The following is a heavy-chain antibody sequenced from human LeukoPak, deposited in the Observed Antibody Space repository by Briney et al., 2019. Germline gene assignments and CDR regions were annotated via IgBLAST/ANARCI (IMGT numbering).Heavy chain of an antibody. V-gene: IGHV1-2*02. CDR2: INPNSGGT. CDR3: ARDNDSRDPPHFDY. CDR1: GYTFTGYY. D-gene: IGHD3-16*01. Sequence: ASVKVSCKASGYTFTGYYMHWVRQAPRQGLEWMGWINPNSGGTNYAQKFRGRVTITADKSTRTAYMELSSLRSEDTAVYYCARDNDSRDPPHFDYWGQGTLVTVSS. J-gene: IGHJ4*02.